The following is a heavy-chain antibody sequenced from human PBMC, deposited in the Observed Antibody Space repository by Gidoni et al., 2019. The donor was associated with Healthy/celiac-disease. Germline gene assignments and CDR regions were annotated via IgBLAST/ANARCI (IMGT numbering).Heavy chain of an antibody. CDR1: GGSISSSSYY. CDR2: IYYSGST. Sequence: QLQLQESGPGLVKPSETLSLPCTVSGGSISSSSYYWGWIRQPPGKGLEWIGSIYYSGSTYYNPSLKSRVTISVDTSKNQFSLKLSSVTAADTAVYYCARLSSGWYYFDYWGQGTLVTVSS. D-gene: IGHD6-19*01. CDR3: ARLSSGWYYFDY. J-gene: IGHJ4*02. V-gene: IGHV4-39*01.